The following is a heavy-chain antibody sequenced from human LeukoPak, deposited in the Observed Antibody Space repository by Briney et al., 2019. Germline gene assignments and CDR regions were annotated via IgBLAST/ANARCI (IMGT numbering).Heavy chain of an antibody. D-gene: IGHD3-22*01. CDR2: INHSGST. CDR3: ARVFYYYDSSGYYRGYYYYYMDV. J-gene: IGHJ6*03. CDR1: GGSFSGYY. V-gene: IGHV4-34*01. Sequence: SETLSLTCAVYGGSFSGYYWSWIRQPPGKGLEWIGEINHSGSTNYNPSLKSRVTISVDTSKNQFSLKLSSVTAADTAVYYCARVFYYYDSSGYYRGYYYYYMDVWGKGTTVTVSS.